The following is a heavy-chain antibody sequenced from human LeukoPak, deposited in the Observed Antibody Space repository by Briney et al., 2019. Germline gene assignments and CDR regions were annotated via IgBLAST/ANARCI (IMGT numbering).Heavy chain of an antibody. V-gene: IGHV3-30*03. CDR2: ISYDGSNK. CDR1: GFTFSSYG. Sequence: GGSLRLSCAASGFTFSSYGMHWVRQAPGKGLEWVAVISYDGSNKYYADSVKGRFTISRDNSKNTLYLQMSRLRADDTAVYYCATHVTLPDAFDIWGQGTMVTVSS. CDR3: ATHVTLPDAFDI. J-gene: IGHJ3*02.